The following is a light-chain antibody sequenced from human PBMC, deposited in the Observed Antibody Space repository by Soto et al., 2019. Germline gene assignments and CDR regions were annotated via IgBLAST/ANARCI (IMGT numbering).Light chain of an antibody. V-gene: IGKV3-11*01. CDR1: QSVSGY. CDR2: ADS. Sequence: EIVLTQSPATLSLSPGETATLSCRASQSVSGYIGWYQQKPGQAPRLLIYADSNRATGIPARFSGSGSGTDFTLTISSLEPEDFSVYYCQQRYNWPITFGQGIRLEIK. CDR3: QQRYNWPIT. J-gene: IGKJ5*01.